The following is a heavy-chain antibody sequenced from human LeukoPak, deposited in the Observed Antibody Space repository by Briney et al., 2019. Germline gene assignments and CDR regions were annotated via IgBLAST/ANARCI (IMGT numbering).Heavy chain of an antibody. V-gene: IGHV3-23*01. CDR2: VNDNGAAT. Sequence: GGSLRLSCAASGFTFITYAMTWVRQAPGKGLKWVATVNDNGAATYYADSVKGRFTISRDNSYNTVSLQMNGLRDEDTGVYYCAKGLKTGVGPYMGYHYYMDVWGKGATVTVSS. D-gene: IGHD3-16*01. CDR3: AKGLKTGVGPYMGYHYYMDV. J-gene: IGHJ6*03. CDR1: GFTFITYA.